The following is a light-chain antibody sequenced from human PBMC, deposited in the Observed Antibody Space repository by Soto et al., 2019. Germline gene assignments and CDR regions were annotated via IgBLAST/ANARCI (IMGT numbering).Light chain of an antibody. CDR1: NIGSKS. Sequence: SYELTQPPSVSVAPGQRARITCGGNNIGSKSGHWYQQKPRQAPVLVVYADDDRPSGIPERISGSNSGNTATLTISRVEAGDEADYYCQLWDSTRDHHVFGSGTKLTVL. J-gene: IGLJ1*01. CDR2: ADD. V-gene: IGLV3-21*02. CDR3: QLWDSTRDHHV.